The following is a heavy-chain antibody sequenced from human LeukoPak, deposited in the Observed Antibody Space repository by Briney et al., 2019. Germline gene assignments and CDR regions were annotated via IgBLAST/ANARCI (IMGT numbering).Heavy chain of an antibody. Sequence: PGGSLRLSCAASGFTFSSYSMNWVRQAPGKGLECVSSISSSSSYIYYADSVKGRFTISRDNAKNSLYLQMNSLRAEDTAVYYCARDDRAVAVSYFDYWGQGTLVTVSS. D-gene: IGHD6-19*01. CDR2: ISSSSSYI. J-gene: IGHJ4*02. CDR3: ARDDRAVAVSYFDY. CDR1: GFTFSSYS. V-gene: IGHV3-21*01.